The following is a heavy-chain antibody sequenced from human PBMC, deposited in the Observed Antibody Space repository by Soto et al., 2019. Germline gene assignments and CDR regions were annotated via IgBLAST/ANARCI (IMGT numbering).Heavy chain of an antibody. CDR2: IIPIFGTA. CDR1: GGTFSSYA. Sequence: RASVKVSCKASGGTFSSYAISWVRQAPGQGLEWMGGIIPIFGTANYAQKFQGRVTITADESTSTAYMELSSLRSEDTAVYYCARSDVDTAMAWYYYYGMDVWGQGTTVTVSS. D-gene: IGHD5-18*01. V-gene: IGHV1-69*13. J-gene: IGHJ6*02. CDR3: ARSDVDTAMAWYYYYGMDV.